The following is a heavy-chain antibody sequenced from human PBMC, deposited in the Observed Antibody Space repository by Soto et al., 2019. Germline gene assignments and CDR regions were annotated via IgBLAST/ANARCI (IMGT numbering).Heavy chain of an antibody. CDR3: ARDPDYYDSSDYFDY. V-gene: IGHV3-48*03. Sequence: GGSLRLSCAASGFTFSSYEMNWVRQAPGKGLAWVSYISSSGSTIYYADSVKGRFTISRDNAKNSLYLQMNSLRAEDTAVYYCARDPDYYDSSDYFDYWGQGTLVTVSS. D-gene: IGHD3-22*01. CDR2: ISSSGSTI. J-gene: IGHJ4*02. CDR1: GFTFSSYE.